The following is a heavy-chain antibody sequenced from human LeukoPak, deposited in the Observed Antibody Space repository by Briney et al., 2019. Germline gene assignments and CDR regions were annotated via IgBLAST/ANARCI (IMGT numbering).Heavy chain of an antibody. CDR3: ARGAYYYED. CDR1: GFTLSTYS. Sequence: GGSLRLSCAASGFTLSTYSMNWVRQAPGKGLEWLSYISARGTTIYYADSLKGRLTISRDNAKNSLYLQMNSLRAEDTAVYYCARGAYYYEDWGQGTLVTVSS. J-gene: IGHJ4*02. CDR2: ISARGTTI. V-gene: IGHV3-48*01. D-gene: IGHD3-22*01.